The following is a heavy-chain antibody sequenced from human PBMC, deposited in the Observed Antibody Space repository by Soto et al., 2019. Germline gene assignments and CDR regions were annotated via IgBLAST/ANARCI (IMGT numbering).Heavy chain of an antibody. CDR2: IYSGGST. J-gene: IGHJ3*01. CDR3: ATRPLLPGAP. D-gene: IGHD3-22*01. V-gene: IGHV3-53*01. CDR1: GFTFSSND. Sequence: EVQLVESGGGLIQPGGSLRLSCAASGFTFSSNDMNWVRQAPGKGLEWVSLIYSGGSTYYADSVKGRFTISRDNSKNTLYLRMSCLRSEDTAVSYCATRPLLPGAPWGQGTMVTVSS.